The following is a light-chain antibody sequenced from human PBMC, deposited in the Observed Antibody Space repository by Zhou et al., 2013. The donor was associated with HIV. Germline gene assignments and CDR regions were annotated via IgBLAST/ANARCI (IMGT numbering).Light chain of an antibody. CDR1: QDISNW. CDR3: QQYYSNPWT. Sequence: DIQMTQSPSSVSASVGDRVTITCRASQDISNWLVWYQQKPGKAPNLLIYAASTLQSGVPSRFSGSGSGTDFTLTISCLQSEDFAAYYCQQYYSNPWTFGQGTKVEIK. J-gene: IGKJ1*01. CDR2: AAS. V-gene: IGKV1-12*01.